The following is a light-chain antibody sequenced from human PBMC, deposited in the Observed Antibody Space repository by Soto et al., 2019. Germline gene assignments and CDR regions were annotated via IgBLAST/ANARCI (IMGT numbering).Light chain of an antibody. V-gene: IGKV3-15*01. CDR2: GAS. J-gene: IGKJ4*01. CDR1: QTVLTN. Sequence: EIVMTQSPVTLSVSPGEIATLSFRASQTVLTNLAWYQQKPGQSPRLLIYGASRRATNIPARFSGGGSDTEFTLAISTLQSEDFAVYYCQYYDNWRLSFGGGTKVDIK. CDR3: QYYDNWRLS.